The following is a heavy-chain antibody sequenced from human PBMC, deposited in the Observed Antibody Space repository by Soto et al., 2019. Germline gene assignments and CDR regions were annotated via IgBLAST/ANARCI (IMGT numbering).Heavy chain of an antibody. CDR1: GGTFSSYA. J-gene: IGHJ5*02. CDR3: ARDQNPYYDFWSGRKGNWFDP. Sequence: SVKVSCKASGGTFSSYAISWVRQAPGQGLEWMGGIIPIFGTANYAQKFQGRVTITADESTSTAYMELSSLRSEDTAVYYCARDQNPYYDFWSGRKGNWFDPWGQGTLVTVSS. CDR2: IIPIFGTA. D-gene: IGHD3-3*01. V-gene: IGHV1-69*13.